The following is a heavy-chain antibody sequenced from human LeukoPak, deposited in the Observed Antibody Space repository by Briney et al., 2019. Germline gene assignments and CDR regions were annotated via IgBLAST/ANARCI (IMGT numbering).Heavy chain of an antibody. V-gene: IGHV4-59*01. CDR1: GGSISGYY. D-gene: IGHD1-26*01. CDR3: ARGLLVGNTGYYFDY. J-gene: IGHJ4*02. CDR2: IYYSGST. Sequence: SETLSLTCTVSGGSISGYYWSWIRQPPGKGLEWIGYIYYSGSTNYHPSLKSRVTLSVDTSNRHFSLKLSSVTAADTAVYYCARGLLVGNTGYYFDYWGQGTLVTVSS.